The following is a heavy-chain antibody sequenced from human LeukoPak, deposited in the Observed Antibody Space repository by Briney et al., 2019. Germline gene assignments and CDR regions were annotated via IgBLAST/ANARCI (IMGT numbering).Heavy chain of an antibody. CDR1: GYSFTNYW. Sequence: GESLMISCKDSGYSFTNYWISWVRQMPGKGLEWMGTIDPSDSYTNYSPSFQGHVTISADKSISTAYLQWSSLKASDTAMYYCARGGKSAYGWFDPWGQGALVTVSS. J-gene: IGHJ5*02. D-gene: IGHD5-12*01. CDR3: ARGGKSAYGWFDP. V-gene: IGHV5-10-1*01. CDR2: IDPSDSYT.